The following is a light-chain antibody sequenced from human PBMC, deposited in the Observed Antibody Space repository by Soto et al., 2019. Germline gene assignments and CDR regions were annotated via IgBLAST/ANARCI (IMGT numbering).Light chain of an antibody. CDR3: QQHSNWPPYT. Sequence: EIVLTQSPATLSLSPGERATLSCRASQSVRSYLAWYQQKPGQAPRLLIYDASNRATGIPARFSGSGSGTDFTLTISSLEPEDFAVYYCQQHSNWPPYTFGQGTKLDIK. J-gene: IGKJ2*01. V-gene: IGKV3-11*01. CDR1: QSVRSY. CDR2: DAS.